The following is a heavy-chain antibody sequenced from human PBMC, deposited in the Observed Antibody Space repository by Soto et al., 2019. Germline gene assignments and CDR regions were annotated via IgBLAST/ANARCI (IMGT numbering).Heavy chain of an antibody. J-gene: IGHJ4*02. V-gene: IGHV3-30*19. Sequence: QVQLVESGGGVVQPGTSLRLSCVGSGFIFRSYDIHWVRQAPGKGLEWVALTSYDGSNTYYDDSVKGRFTISRDNSRNTVDLQMDSLRLEDTALYYCARWGTTGGLDVGGQGTLVSVSS. D-gene: IGHD3-16*01. CDR3: ARWGTTGGLDV. CDR1: GFIFRSYD. CDR2: TSYDGSNT.